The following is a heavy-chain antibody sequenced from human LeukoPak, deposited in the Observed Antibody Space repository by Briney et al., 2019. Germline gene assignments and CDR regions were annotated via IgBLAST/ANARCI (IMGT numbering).Heavy chain of an antibody. CDR1: GYSFTSYW. Sequence: GESLKISCKGSGYSFTSYWIGWVRQMPGKGLEWMGIIYPGDSDTRYSPSFQGQVTTSADKSISTAYLQWSSLKASDTAMYYCARRGLRRYYDSSGPNWFDPWGQGNLVTVSS. CDR2: IYPGDSDT. V-gene: IGHV5-51*01. D-gene: IGHD3-22*01. J-gene: IGHJ5*02. CDR3: ARRGLRRYYDSSGPNWFDP.